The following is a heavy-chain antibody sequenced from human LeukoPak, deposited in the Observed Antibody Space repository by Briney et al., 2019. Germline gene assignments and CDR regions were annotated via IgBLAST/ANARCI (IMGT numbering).Heavy chain of an antibody. CDR2: ITGSSDYI. V-gene: IGHV3-21*04. Sequence: GGSLRLSCAASGFTFSRYSVNWVRQAPGKGLEWVSCITGSSDYIFYADSVRGRFTISKDNAKNSLFLQMNSLRAEDTAVYYCARERPRYDFWSGYPVDYWGQGTLVTVSS. J-gene: IGHJ4*02. CDR1: GFTFSRYS. D-gene: IGHD3-3*01. CDR3: ARERPRYDFWSGYPVDY.